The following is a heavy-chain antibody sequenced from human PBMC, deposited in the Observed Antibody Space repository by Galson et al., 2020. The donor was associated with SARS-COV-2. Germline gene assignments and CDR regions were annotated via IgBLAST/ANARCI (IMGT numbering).Heavy chain of an antibody. J-gene: IGHJ4*02. CDR2: IKSDGSST. D-gene: IGHD5-12*01. Sequence: GGSLRLSCAASGFTFSRYWMHWVRQVPGKGLVWVSRIKSDGSSTDSADSVKGRFTISRDNAKNTLYLQMNSLRAEDTAVYYCASSFGDGYDLRYWGQGILVTVSS. CDR3: ASSFGDGYDLRY. CDR1: GFTFSRYW. V-gene: IGHV3-74*01.